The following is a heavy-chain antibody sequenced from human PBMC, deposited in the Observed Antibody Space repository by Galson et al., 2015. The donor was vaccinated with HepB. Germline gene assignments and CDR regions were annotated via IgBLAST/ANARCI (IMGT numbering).Heavy chain of an antibody. J-gene: IGHJ6*03. CDR3: ARDELYGGNSGTMVYYYYYMDV. D-gene: IGHD4-23*01. Sequence: SVKVSCKASGGTFSSYAISWVRQAPGQGLEWMGGIIPILGIANYAQKFQGRVTITADKSTSTAYMELSSLRSEDTAVYYCARDELYGGNSGTMVYYYYYMDVWGKGTTVTVSS. V-gene: IGHV1-69*10. CDR1: GGTFSSYA. CDR2: IIPILGIA.